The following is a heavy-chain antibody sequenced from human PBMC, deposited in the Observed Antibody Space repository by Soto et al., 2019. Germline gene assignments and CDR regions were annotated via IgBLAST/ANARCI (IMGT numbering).Heavy chain of an antibody. V-gene: IGHV3-30*18. CDR3: AKEHDYGDYVDYFDY. CDR2: ISYDGSNK. Sequence: VQLVESGGGVVQPGRSLRLSCAASGFTFSSYGMHWVRQAPGKGLEWVAVISYDGSNKYYADSVKGRFTISRDNSKNTLYLQMNSLRAEDTAVYYCAKEHDYGDYVDYFDYWGQGTLVTVSS. D-gene: IGHD4-17*01. J-gene: IGHJ4*02. CDR1: GFTFSSYG.